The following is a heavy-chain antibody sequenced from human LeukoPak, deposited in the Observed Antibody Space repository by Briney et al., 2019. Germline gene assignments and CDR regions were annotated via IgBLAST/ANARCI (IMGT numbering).Heavy chain of an antibody. CDR3: ARWGYYSPDY. J-gene: IGHJ4*02. V-gene: IGHV3-7*01. Sequence: GGSLRLSCTVSGFTVSSNSMSWVRQAPGKGLEWVANIKQDGSEKYYVDSVKGRFTISRDNAKNSLYLQMNSLRAEDTAVYYCARWGYYSPDYWGQGTLVTVSS. D-gene: IGHD3-22*01. CDR2: IKQDGSEK. CDR1: GFTVSSNS.